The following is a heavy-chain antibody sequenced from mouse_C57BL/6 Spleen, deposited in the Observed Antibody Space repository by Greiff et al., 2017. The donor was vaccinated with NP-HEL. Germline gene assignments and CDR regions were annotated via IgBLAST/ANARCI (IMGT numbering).Heavy chain of an antibody. CDR1: GFTFSDYY. CDR3: ARGRDYDWYFDV. D-gene: IGHD2-4*01. Sequence: EVKLMESEGGLVQPGSSMKLSCTASGFTFSDYYMAWVRQVPEKGLEWVANINYDGSSTYYLDSLKSRFIISRDNAKNILYLQMSSLKSEDTATYYCARGRDYDWYFDVWGTGTTVTVSS. V-gene: IGHV5-16*01. CDR2: INYDGSST. J-gene: IGHJ1*03.